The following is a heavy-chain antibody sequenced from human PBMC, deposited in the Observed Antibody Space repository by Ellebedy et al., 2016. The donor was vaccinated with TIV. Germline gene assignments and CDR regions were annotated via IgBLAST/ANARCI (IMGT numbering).Heavy chain of an antibody. CDR1: GFTFSSYA. V-gene: IGHV3-7*01. CDR2: IKQGGSEK. J-gene: IGHJ5*01. D-gene: IGHD5-18*01. CDR3: ARGYTVGS. Sequence: GESLKISXAASGFTFSSYAMHWVRQTPGKGLEWVANIKQGGSEKNYVDSVKGRFTISRDNAENSLYLQMNTLRVEDTGVYYCARGYTVGSWGQGALVTVSS.